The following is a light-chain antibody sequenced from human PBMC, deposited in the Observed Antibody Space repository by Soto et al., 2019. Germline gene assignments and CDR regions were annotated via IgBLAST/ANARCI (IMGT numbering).Light chain of an antibody. CDR3: QKYNSAPLT. Sequence: DIQITQSPSSLLASLGDRITITGRAGQAFGNSLAWYQQIPGKVLKLLIYAASTLQSGVPSRFSGSAYGTDFTLTISSLQPEDVATYYCQKYNSAPLTFGGGTKVEIK. CDR2: AAS. CDR1: QAFGNS. J-gene: IGKJ4*01. V-gene: IGKV1-27*01.